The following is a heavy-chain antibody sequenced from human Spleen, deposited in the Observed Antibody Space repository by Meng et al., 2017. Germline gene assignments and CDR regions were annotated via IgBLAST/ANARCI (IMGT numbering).Heavy chain of an antibody. CDR1: GGIFRNHV. J-gene: IGHJ4*02. CDR3: ARDIRRTTVVTSPDY. D-gene: IGHD4-23*01. V-gene: IGHV1-2*06. CDR2: INPNSGGT. Sequence: ASVKVSCKAPGGIFRNHVIVWVRQVPGQGLEWMGRINPNSGGTNYAQKFQGRVTMTRDTSISTAYMELSRLRSDDTAVYYCARDIRRTTVVTSPDYWGQGTLVTVSS.